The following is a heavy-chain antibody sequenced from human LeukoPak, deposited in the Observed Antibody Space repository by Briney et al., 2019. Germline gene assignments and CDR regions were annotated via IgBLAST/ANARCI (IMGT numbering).Heavy chain of an antibody. Sequence: ASVKVSCKASGYTFTSYYMHWVRQAPGQGLEWMGIINPSGGSTSYAQKFQGRVTMTRDTSISTAYMELSRLRSDDTAVYYCAREGVVVVAATNAFDIWGQGTMVTVSS. D-gene: IGHD2-15*01. CDR3: AREGVVVVAATNAFDI. CDR1: GYTFTSYY. CDR2: INPSGGST. V-gene: IGHV1-46*01. J-gene: IGHJ3*02.